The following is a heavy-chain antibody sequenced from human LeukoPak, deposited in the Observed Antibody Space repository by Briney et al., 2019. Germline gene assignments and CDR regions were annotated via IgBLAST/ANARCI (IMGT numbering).Heavy chain of an antibody. D-gene: IGHD3-3*01. CDR2: ISAYNGNK. J-gene: IGHJ6*03. Sequence: AAVKVSCKDSGYSFTSYGISWVRQAPAQELEWMGWISAYNGNKNYAHKLQDRVTMTTDNSTSTAYKEPRSLRSDDTAVYYGARDTQDFWSGYYYYYYDLDVWGKGTTVTVSS. V-gene: IGHV1-18*01. CDR3: ARDTQDFWSGYYYYYYDLDV. CDR1: GYSFTSYG.